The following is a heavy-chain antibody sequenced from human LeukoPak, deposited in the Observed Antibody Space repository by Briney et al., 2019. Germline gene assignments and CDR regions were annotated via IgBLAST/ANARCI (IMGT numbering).Heavy chain of an antibody. CDR2: IIPILGIA. CDR1: GGTFSSYA. V-gene: IGHV1-69*04. Sequence: SVKVSCKASGGTFSSYAISWVRQAPGQGLEWMGRIIPILGIANYAQKFQGRVTITADKSTSTAYMELSSLRSEDTAVYYCARDNTVTASFDYWGQGTLVTVSS. CDR3: ARDNTVTASFDY. J-gene: IGHJ4*02. D-gene: IGHD2-21*02.